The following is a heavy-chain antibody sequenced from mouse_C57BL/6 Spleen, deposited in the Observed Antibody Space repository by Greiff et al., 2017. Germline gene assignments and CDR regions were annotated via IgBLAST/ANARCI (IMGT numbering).Heavy chain of an antibody. CDR2: INPSTGGT. CDR3: ARSQRMDY. V-gene: IGHV1-43*01. J-gene: IGHJ4*01. Sequence: EVQLQQSGPELVKPGASVKISCKASGYSFTGYYMHWVKQSSEKSLEWIGEINPSTGGTSYNQKFKGKATLTVDKSSSTAYMQLKSLTSEDSAVYYCARSQRMDYWGQGTSVTVSS. CDR1: GYSFTGYY.